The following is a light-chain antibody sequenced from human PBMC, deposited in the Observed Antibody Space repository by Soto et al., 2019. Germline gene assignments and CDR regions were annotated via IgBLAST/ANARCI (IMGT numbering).Light chain of an antibody. Sequence: EIVLTQSPGTLSLSPGERATLSCRASQSVSSNYLAWYQQKPGQAPRLLIYGASSRATGIPDRFSGSGSGTEFTLTISRLEPEDFAVYYCQQYSSSFRTFGQGTKVEIK. CDR3: QQYSSSFRT. CDR1: QSVSSNY. CDR2: GAS. V-gene: IGKV3-20*01. J-gene: IGKJ1*01.